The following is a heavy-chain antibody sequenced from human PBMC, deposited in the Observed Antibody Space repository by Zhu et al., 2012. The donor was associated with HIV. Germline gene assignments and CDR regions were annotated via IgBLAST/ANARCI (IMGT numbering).Heavy chain of an antibody. V-gene: IGHV4-34*01. D-gene: IGHD6-19*01. Sequence: QVQLQQWGAGLLKPSETLSLTCAVYGGSFSGYYWSWIRQPPGKGLEWIGEINHSGSTNYNPSLKSRVTISVDTSKNQFSLKLSSVTAADTAVYYCARGEYSSGWVPTDLWGLAPWSLSPQ. CDR1: GGSFSGYY. CDR3: ARGEYSSGWVPTDL. J-gene: IGHJ2*01. CDR2: INHSGST.